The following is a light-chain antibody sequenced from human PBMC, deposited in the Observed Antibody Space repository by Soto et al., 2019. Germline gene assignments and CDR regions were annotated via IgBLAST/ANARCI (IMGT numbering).Light chain of an antibody. J-gene: IGKJ2*01. Sequence: DIQMTQSPSSLSASVGDRVTIACRASHSISSYLDWYQQKPGKAPKLLIYAASNLQSGIPSRFSGSGSGTDFTLTISSLQPEDVATYYCQQSYRTQYTFGQGTKLEIK. V-gene: IGKV1-39*01. CDR3: QQSYRTQYT. CDR2: AAS. CDR1: HSISSY.